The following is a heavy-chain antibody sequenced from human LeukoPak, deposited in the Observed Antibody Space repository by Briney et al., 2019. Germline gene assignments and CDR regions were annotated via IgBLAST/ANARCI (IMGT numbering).Heavy chain of an antibody. V-gene: IGHV1-18*01. Sequence: ASVKVSCKASGYTFTSYGISWVRQAPGQGLEWMGWISAYNGNTNYAQKLQGRVTMTTDTSTSTAYMELRSLRSDDTAAYYCASTSAVGATVYYYYGMDVWGQGTTVSV. CDR1: GYTFTSYG. CDR3: ASTSAVGATVYYYYGMDV. D-gene: IGHD1-26*01. J-gene: IGHJ6*02. CDR2: ISAYNGNT.